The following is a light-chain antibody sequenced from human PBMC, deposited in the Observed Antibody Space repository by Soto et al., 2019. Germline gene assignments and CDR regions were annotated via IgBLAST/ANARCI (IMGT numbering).Light chain of an antibody. CDR3: QQYNNWPPTWT. J-gene: IGKJ1*01. CDR1: QSVSSSY. CDR2: GAS. Sequence: DIVLTQSPGTLSLSPGERAALSCRATQSVSSSYLAWYQQKPGQAHRLLIYGASNRATGIPDRFSVSGSGTDFTLTINNLEPEDFAVYYCQQYNNWPPTWTFGQGTKVDIK. V-gene: IGKV3-20*01.